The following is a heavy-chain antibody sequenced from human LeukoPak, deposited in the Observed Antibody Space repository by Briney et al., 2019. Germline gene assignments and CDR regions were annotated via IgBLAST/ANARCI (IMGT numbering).Heavy chain of an antibody. D-gene: IGHD2-15*01. CDR2: IYYSGST. Sequence: SETLSLTCTVSGGSNSSSSYYWGWIRQPPGKGLEWIGSIYYSGSTYYNPSLKSRVTISVDTSKNQFSLKLSSVTAADTAVYYCARFIVVVVAATPADYWGQGTLVTVSS. CDR3: ARFIVVVVAATPADY. V-gene: IGHV4-39*07. CDR1: GGSNSSSSYY. J-gene: IGHJ4*02.